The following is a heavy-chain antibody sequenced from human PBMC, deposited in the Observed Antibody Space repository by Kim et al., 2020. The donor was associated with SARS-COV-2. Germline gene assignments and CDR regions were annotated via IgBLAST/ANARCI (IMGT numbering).Heavy chain of an antibody. CDR2: IYYSGST. CDR3: ARIPPFKLGGYYYGMDV. Sequence: SETLSLTCTVSGGSISSYYWSWIRQPPGKGLEWIGYIYYSGSTNYNPSLKSRVTISVDTSKNQFSLKLSSVTAADTAVYYCARIPPFKLGGYYYGMDVWGQGTTVTVSS. V-gene: IGHV4-59*13. D-gene: IGHD6-6*01. CDR1: GGSISSYY. J-gene: IGHJ6*02.